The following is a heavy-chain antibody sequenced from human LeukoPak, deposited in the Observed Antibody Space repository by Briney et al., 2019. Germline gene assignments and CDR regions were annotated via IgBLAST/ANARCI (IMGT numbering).Heavy chain of an antibody. CDR2: INPNSAST. CDR1: GYTFTNYY. V-gene: IGHV1-46*01. Sequence: ASVKVSCKTSGYTFTNYYLHWVRQAPGQGLEWMGIINPNSASTTYAQKFQGRVTMTRDTSTSTVYMELSSLRSEDTAVYYCAAGAIRFLEEYLSPIFDNWGQGTLVTVSS. CDR3: AAGAIRFLEEYLSPIFDN. J-gene: IGHJ4*02. D-gene: IGHD3-3*01.